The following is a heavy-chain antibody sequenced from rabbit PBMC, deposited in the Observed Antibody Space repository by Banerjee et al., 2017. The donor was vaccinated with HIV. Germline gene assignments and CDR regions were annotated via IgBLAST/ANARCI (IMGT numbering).Heavy chain of an antibody. CDR2: IYAGKGSA. CDR1: GFSISSYH. Sequence: QEQLEESGGDLVKPEGSLTLTCTASGFSISSYHMGWVRQAPGKGLEWIGIIYAGKGSADYASWAKGRLTISKTSSTTVTLQMTSLTAADTATYFCARDLAGVIGWNFGLWGPGTLVT. J-gene: IGHJ4*01. V-gene: IGHV1S45*01. CDR3: ARDLAGVIGWNFGL. D-gene: IGHD4-1*01.